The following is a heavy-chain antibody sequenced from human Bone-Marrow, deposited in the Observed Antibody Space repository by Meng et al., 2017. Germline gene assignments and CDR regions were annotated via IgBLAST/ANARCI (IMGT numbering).Heavy chain of an antibody. J-gene: IGHJ3*02. V-gene: IGHV3-21*01. D-gene: IGHD3-10*01. Sequence: GGSLRLSCAASGFTFSSYAMSWVRQAPGKGLEWVSSISSSSSYIYYADSVKGRFTISRDNAKNSLYLQMNSLRAEDTAVYYCARVSGRGDEHAFDIWGQGTMVTVSS. CDR1: GFTFSSYA. CDR3: ARVSGRGDEHAFDI. CDR2: ISSSSSYI.